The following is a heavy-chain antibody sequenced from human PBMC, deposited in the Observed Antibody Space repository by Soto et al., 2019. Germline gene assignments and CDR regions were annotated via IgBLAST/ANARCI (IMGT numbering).Heavy chain of an antibody. CDR3: ARDLNGYGDYVGFDY. V-gene: IGHV3-33*01. CDR1: GFTFSSYG. D-gene: IGHD4-17*01. J-gene: IGHJ4*02. CDR2: IWYDGSNK. Sequence: QVQLVESGGGVVQPGRSLRLSCAASGFTFSSYGMHWVRQAPGKGLEWVAVIWYDGSNKYYADSVKGRFTISRDNSKNTLYLQMNSLRAEDTAVYYCARDLNGYGDYVGFDYWGQGTLVTVSS.